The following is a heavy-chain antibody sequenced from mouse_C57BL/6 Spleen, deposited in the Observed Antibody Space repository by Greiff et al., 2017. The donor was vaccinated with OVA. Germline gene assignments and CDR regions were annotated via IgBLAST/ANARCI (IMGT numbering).Heavy chain of an antibody. J-gene: IGHJ3*01. D-gene: IGHD2-5*01. CDR1: GYTFTSYW. V-gene: IGHV1-69*01. Sequence: QVQLQQPGAELVMPGASVKLSCKASGYTFTSYWMHWVKQRPGQGLEWIGEIDPSDSYTNYHQKFKGKFTLTVDKSSSTAYMQLSSLTSEDAAVYYCGLYSNYWFAYWGQGTLVTVSA. CDR3: GLYSNYWFAY. CDR2: IDPSDSYT.